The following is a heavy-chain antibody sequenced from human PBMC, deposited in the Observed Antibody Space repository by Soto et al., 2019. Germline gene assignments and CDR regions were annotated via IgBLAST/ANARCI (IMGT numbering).Heavy chain of an antibody. J-gene: IGHJ6*02. CDR3: ARDRTTLNYYYGMDV. CDR2: IWYDGSNK. V-gene: IGHV3-33*01. Sequence: PGGSLRLSCAASGFTFSSYGMHWVRQAPGKGLEWVAVIWYDGSNKYYADSVKGRFTISRDNSKNTLYLQMNSLRAEDTAVYYCARDRTTLNYYYGMDVWGQGTTVTVSS. CDR1: GFTFSSYG. D-gene: IGHD4-17*01.